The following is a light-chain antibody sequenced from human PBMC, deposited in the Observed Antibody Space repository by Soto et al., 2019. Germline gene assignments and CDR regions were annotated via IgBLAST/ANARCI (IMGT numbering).Light chain of an antibody. CDR1: QSVSSY. CDR2: DAS. Sequence: EIVLTQSPATLSLSPGERATLSCRASQSVSSYLAWYQQKPGQAPRLLIYDASNRATGIPARFSGSGSGTDFTLTISSLEPEDFAVYYCQQRSNCPLTFVPGTKVDIK. J-gene: IGKJ3*01. V-gene: IGKV3-11*01. CDR3: QQRSNCPLT.